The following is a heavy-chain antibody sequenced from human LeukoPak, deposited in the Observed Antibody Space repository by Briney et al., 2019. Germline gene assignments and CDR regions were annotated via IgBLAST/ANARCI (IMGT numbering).Heavy chain of an antibody. Sequence: ASVKVSCKASVYTFTVYYMHWVRQAPGQGLEWMGWINPNSGGTNYAQKFQGRVTMTRDTSISTAYMELSRLRSDDTAVYYCALISSTTVTYYWGQGTLVTVSS. CDR3: ALISSTTVTYY. CDR2: INPNSGGT. CDR1: VYTFTVYY. V-gene: IGHV1-2*02. D-gene: IGHD4-17*01. J-gene: IGHJ4*02.